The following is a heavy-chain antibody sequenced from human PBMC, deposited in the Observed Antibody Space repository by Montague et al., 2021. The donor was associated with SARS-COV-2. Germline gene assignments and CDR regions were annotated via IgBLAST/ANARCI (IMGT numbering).Heavy chain of an antibody. Sequence: SETLSLTCTVSGFSIGSGDYWGWIRKPPGKGLEWIGSIYHSGTTYYNPSLQSRLTMSIDTSTNQFSLRLTSVTAADTAVFFCVRAKEGGPRNVFDIWGQGTTVTVSS. CDR1: GFSIGSGDY. CDR2: IYHSGTT. V-gene: IGHV4-38-2*02. CDR3: VRAKEGGPRNVFDI. J-gene: IGHJ3*02.